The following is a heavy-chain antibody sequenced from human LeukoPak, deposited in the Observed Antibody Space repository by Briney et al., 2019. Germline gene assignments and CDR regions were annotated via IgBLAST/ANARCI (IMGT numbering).Heavy chain of an antibody. CDR2: IYYSGST. D-gene: IGHD4-17*01. Sequence: SETLSLTCTVSGGSISSYYWSWIRQPPGKGLEWIGYIYYSGSTNYNPSLKSRVTISVDTSKNQFSLKLSSVTAADTAVYYCARTVYYFDYWGQGTLVTVSS. V-gene: IGHV4-59*08. J-gene: IGHJ4*02. CDR1: GGSISSYY. CDR3: ARTVYYFDY.